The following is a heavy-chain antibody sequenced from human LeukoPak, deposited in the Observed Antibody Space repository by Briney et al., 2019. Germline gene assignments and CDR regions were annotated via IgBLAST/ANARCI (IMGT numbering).Heavy chain of an antibody. D-gene: IGHD6-19*01. CDR1: GFTVSSNY. CDR2: IYSGGTA. Sequence: GGSLSLSCAASGFTVSSNYMGWVRQAPGKGRDWVSVIYSGGTAYYADSVKGRFTISRDSSKNILHLQMDSLTVDDTALYYCARGSSLAAVARGFDYWGQGTLVTVSS. V-gene: IGHV3-66*02. CDR3: ARGSSLAAVARGFDY. J-gene: IGHJ4*02.